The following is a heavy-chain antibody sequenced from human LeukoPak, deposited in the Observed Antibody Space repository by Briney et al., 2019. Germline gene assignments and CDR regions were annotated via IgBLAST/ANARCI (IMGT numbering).Heavy chain of an antibody. D-gene: IGHD2-8*01. Sequence: SSETLSLTCAVYGGSFSGYYWSWIRQPPGKGLEWIGEINHSGSTNYNPSLKSRVTISVDTPKNQFSLKLSSVTAADTAVYYCARGYCTNGVCYTRYYYYYMDVWGKGTTVTVSS. CDR3: ARGYCTNGVCYTRYYYYYMDV. J-gene: IGHJ6*03. V-gene: IGHV4-34*01. CDR2: INHSGST. CDR1: GGSFSGYY.